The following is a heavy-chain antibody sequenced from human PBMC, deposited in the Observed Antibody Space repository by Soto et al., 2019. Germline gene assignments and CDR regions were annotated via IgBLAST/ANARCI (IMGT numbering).Heavy chain of an antibody. Sequence: SETLSLTCAVSGGSISSYFWSWIRQPPGKGLEWIGYIFYSGTTNYNPSLKGRVTISVDTSKNRFSLKLTSVTAADTAVYYCASGRGGTYDAFDIWGQGTMVTVS. D-gene: IGHD1-26*01. CDR1: GGSISSYF. CDR2: IFYSGTT. J-gene: IGHJ3*02. CDR3: ASGRGGTYDAFDI. V-gene: IGHV4-59*01.